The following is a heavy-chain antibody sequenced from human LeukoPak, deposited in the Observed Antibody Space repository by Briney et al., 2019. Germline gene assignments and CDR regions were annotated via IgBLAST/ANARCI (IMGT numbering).Heavy chain of an antibody. CDR2: IIPILGIA. D-gene: IGHD5-12*01. Sequence: SVKVSCKASGGTFSSYAISWVRQAPGQGLEWMGRIIPILGIANYAQKFQGRVTITADKSTSTAYMELSSLRSEGTAVYYCARVSTPVATIDYWGQGTLVTVSS. J-gene: IGHJ4*02. CDR1: GGTFSSYA. CDR3: ARVSTPVATIDY. V-gene: IGHV1-69*04.